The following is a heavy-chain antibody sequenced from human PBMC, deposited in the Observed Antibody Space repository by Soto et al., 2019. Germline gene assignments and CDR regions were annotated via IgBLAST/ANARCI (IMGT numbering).Heavy chain of an antibody. CDR2: ISSSSSTI. CDR1: GFTFSSYS. D-gene: IGHD3-10*01. J-gene: IGHJ4*02. V-gene: IGHV3-48*01. CDR3: AIWSTYYYGSVDY. Sequence: EVQLVESGGGLVQPGGSLRLSCAASGFTFSSYSMNWVRQAPGKGLEWVSYISSSSSTIYYADSVKGRFTISRDNAKNSLYLQMNSLRAEDTAVYYCAIWSTYYYGSVDYWGQGTLVTVSS.